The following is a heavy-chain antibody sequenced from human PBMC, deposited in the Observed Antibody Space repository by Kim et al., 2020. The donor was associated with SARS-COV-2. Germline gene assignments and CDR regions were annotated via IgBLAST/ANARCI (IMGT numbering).Heavy chain of an antibody. CDR3: ARGGIAVAGTADY. V-gene: IGHV3-30*04. CDR1: GFTFSSYA. Sequence: GGSLRLSCAASGFTFSSYAMHWVRQAPGKGLEWVAVISYDGSNKYYADSVKGRFTISRDNSKNTLYLQMNSLRAEDTAVYYCARGGIAVAGTADYWGQGT. CDR2: ISYDGSNK. J-gene: IGHJ4*02. D-gene: IGHD6-19*01.